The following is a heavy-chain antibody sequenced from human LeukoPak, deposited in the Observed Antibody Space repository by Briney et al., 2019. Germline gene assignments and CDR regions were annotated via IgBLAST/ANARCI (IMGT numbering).Heavy chain of an antibody. Sequence: GGSLRLSCAASGFTFSSYAMSWVRQAPGKGLEWVSAISGSGGSTYYADSVKGRLTISRDNAKNSLYLQMNSLRAEDTAVYYCARGPSGSYFRRGFDYWGQGTLVTVSS. V-gene: IGHV3-23*01. CDR3: ARGPSGSYFRRGFDY. D-gene: IGHD1-26*01. CDR2: ISGSGGST. CDR1: GFTFSSYA. J-gene: IGHJ4*02.